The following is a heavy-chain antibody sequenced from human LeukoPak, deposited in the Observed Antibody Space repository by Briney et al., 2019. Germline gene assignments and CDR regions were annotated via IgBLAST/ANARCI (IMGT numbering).Heavy chain of an antibody. D-gene: IGHD2-15*01. Sequence: GGSLRLSCAASGFTFSSYSMNWVRQAPGKGLEWVSYISSSGSTKYYANSVKGRFTISRDNAQNSLYLQMNSLRDEDTAVCYCAIEGYCSGGTCYTNWFDTRGQGTLVTVSS. J-gene: IGHJ5*02. CDR1: GFTFSSYS. CDR2: ISSSGSTK. CDR3: AIEGYCSGGTCYTNWFDT. V-gene: IGHV3-48*02.